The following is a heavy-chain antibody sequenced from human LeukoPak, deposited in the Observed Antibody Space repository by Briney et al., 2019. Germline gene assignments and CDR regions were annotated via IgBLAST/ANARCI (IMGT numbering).Heavy chain of an antibody. CDR1: GFTFSSYS. V-gene: IGHV3-23*01. CDR3: AKSRRDSSGYGYFDY. J-gene: IGHJ4*02. D-gene: IGHD3-22*01. Sequence: GGSLRLSCAASGFTFSSYSMNWVRQAPGKGLEWVSAISGSGGSTYYADSVKGRFTISRDNSKNTLYLQMSSLRAEDTAVYYCAKSRRDSSGYGYFDYWGQGTLVTVSS. CDR2: ISGSGGST.